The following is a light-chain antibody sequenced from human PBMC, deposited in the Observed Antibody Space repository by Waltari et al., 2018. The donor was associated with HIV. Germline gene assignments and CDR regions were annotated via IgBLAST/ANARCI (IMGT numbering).Light chain of an antibody. J-gene: IGLJ3*02. CDR3: AAWDENLNGL. CDR2: SNN. CDR1: SSNIGTNT. Sequence: QSVLTQPPSASGTPGQRVTISCSWRSSNIGTNTVHWYQPLPGSAPKLLIYSNNQRPSGVPDRFSASKSGTSASLAISGLRSEDEAEYYCAAWDENLNGLFGGGTKLTVL. V-gene: IGLV1-44*01.